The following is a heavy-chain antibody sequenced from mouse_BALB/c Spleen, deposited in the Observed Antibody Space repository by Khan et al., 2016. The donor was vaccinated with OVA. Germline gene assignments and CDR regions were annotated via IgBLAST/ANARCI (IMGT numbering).Heavy chain of an antibody. J-gene: IGHJ3*01. D-gene: IGHD2-4*01. V-gene: IGHV3-8*02. CDR3: ARSDYDYDGAFAY. CDR1: GDSITSGY. CDR2: ISYSGST. Sequence: EVQLVESGPSLVKPSQTLSLTCSVTGDSITSGYWNWIRKFPGNKLEYMGYISYSGSTYYNPSLKSRISITRDTSKNQYYLKLNSVHTEDTATYTCARSDYDYDGAFAYWGQGTLVTVAA.